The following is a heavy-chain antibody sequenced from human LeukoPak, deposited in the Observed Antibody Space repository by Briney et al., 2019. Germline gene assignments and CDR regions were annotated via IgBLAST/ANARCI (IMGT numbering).Heavy chain of an antibody. CDR2: ISGSGATV. J-gene: IGHJ4*02. CDR1: GFTFSHFE. D-gene: IGHD3-10*01. CDR3: AREYPDDGDGWGY. V-gene: IGHV3-48*03. Sequence: PGGPLRLSCAASGFTFSHFEMNWVRQAPGKGLEWISYISGSGATVSYADSVKGRFTISRDNAKNSVYLQMNSLRADDSAVYYCAREYPDDGDGWGYWGQGSLVTVSS.